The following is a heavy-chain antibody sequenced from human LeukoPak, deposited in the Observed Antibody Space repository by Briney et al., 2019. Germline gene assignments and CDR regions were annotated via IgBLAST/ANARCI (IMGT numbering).Heavy chain of an antibody. V-gene: IGHV3-48*03. CDR2: ISSSGSTI. CDR1: GFTFSSYE. D-gene: IGHD1-26*01. J-gene: IGHJ3*02. Sequence: QPGGSLRLSCAASGFTFSSYEMNWVRQAPGKGLEWVSYISSSGSTIYYADSVKGRFTIPRDNAKNSLYLQMNSLRAEDTAVYYCARSGGSYYNDAFDIWGQGTMVTVSS. CDR3: ARSGGSYYNDAFDI.